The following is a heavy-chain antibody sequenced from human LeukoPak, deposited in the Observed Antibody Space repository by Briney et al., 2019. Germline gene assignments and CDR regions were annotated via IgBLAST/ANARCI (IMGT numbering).Heavy chain of an antibody. V-gene: IGHV1-69*13. D-gene: IGHD2-21*02. CDR1: GYTFTSYA. CDR2: IIPIFGTA. Sequence: SVKVSCKASGYTFTSYAMNWVRQAPGQGLEWMGGIIPIFGTANYAQKFQGRVTITADESTSTAYMELSSLRSEDTAVYYCARRPCGGDCYSSNPYYYYYGMDVWGQGTTVTVSS. J-gene: IGHJ6*02. CDR3: ARRPCGGDCYSSNPYYYYYGMDV.